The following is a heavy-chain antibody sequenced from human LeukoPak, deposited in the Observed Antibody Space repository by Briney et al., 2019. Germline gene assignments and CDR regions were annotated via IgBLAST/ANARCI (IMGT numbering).Heavy chain of an antibody. CDR2: TSSSDSGT. CDR1: GFSLSSYA. D-gene: IGHD5-18*01. Sequence: GGSLRLSCAASGFSLSSYAMSWVRQAPGKGLEWVSATSSSDSGTYYADSVRGRFTISRDNSKNTLYLQMNGLRAEDTAVYYCAKRIQSAMATGYWGQGTLVTVSS. J-gene: IGHJ4*02. CDR3: AKRIQSAMATGY. V-gene: IGHV3-23*01.